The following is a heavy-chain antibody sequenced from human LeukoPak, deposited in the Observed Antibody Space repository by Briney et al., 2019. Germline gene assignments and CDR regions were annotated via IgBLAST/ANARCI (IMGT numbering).Heavy chain of an antibody. CDR1: GFTFSTYT. CDR2: ISSSSSYI. J-gene: IGHJ4*02. Sequence: GGSLRLSCAASGFTFSTYTMNWVRQAPGKGLEWVSSISSSSSYIYYADSVKGRFTISRDNAKNSLYLQMNSLRAEDTAVYCCASSGRWYSSSWYEDYWGQGTLVTVSS. D-gene: IGHD6-13*01. CDR3: ASSGRWYSSSWYEDY. V-gene: IGHV3-21*01.